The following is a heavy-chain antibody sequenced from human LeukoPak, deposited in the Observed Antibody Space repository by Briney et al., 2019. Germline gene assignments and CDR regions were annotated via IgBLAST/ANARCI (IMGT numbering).Heavy chain of an antibody. Sequence: ASVKVSCKASGYTFTGYYMHWVRQAPGQGLEWMGWINPNSGGTNYAQKFQGRVTMTRDTSNSTAYMELSRLRSDDTAVYYCARRGPYNWNDDYWGQGTLVTVSS. CDR3: ARRGPYNWNDDY. CDR2: INPNSGGT. CDR1: GYTFTGYY. D-gene: IGHD1-20*01. V-gene: IGHV1-2*02. J-gene: IGHJ4*02.